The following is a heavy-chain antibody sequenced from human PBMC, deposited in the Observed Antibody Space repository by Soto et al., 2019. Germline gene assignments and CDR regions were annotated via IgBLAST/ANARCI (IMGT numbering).Heavy chain of an antibody. CDR1: GYTFTGYY. CDR3: AKESGSGWSPFDS. D-gene: IGHD6-19*01. Sequence: SVKVSCKASGYTFTGYYLHWVRQAPGQGLEWMGWIKPNSGGTNYAQKFQGRVTLTRDTSITTAYMEVSSLRSDDTAVYFCAKESGSGWSPFDSWGQGTLVTVSS. V-gene: IGHV1-2*02. CDR2: IKPNSGGT. J-gene: IGHJ4*02.